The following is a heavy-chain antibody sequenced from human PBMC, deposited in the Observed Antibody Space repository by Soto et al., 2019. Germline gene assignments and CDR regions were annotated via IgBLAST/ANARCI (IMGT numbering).Heavy chain of an antibody. D-gene: IGHD2-8*01. CDR3: ARWRMYAPRFDP. J-gene: IGHJ5*02. Sequence: SETLSLTCTVSGGSISTYYWTWIRQSPGKGLEWIGYIYHSGSTYYDPSLKSRVTISVDRSKNQFSLKLSSVTAADTAVYYCARWRMYAPRFDPWVQGTLVTVSS. CDR2: IYHSGST. V-gene: IGHV4-59*12. CDR1: GGSISTYY.